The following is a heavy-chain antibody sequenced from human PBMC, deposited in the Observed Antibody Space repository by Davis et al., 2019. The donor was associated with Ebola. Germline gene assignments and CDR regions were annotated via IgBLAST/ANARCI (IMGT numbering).Heavy chain of an antibody. Sequence: PGGSLRLSCAASGFTFGTYWMSWVRQAPGKGLEWVANIRQDGRAQFYVDSVKGRFTISRDNAKNSLYLQMNSLRAEDTAVYYCARDYYDSSGYSLDAFDIWGQGTMVTVSS. CDR1: GFTFGTYW. V-gene: IGHV3-7*01. CDR2: IRQDGRAQ. J-gene: IGHJ3*02. CDR3: ARDYYDSSGYSLDAFDI. D-gene: IGHD3-22*01.